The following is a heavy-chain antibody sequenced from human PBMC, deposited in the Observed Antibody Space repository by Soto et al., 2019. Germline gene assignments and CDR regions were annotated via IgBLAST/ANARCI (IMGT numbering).Heavy chain of an antibody. Sequence: PGGSLRLSCAASGFALSSYAMSWVRQAPGKGLEWVSTFSGTGGYTYYADSVKGRFTISRDDSKNTLFLHMNSLRAADTAVYYCARGQRDLITYGPFDPWGQGTLVTVSS. CDR2: FSGTGGYT. D-gene: IGHD4-17*01. V-gene: IGHV3-23*01. CDR3: ARGQRDLITYGPFDP. J-gene: IGHJ5*02. CDR1: GFALSSYA.